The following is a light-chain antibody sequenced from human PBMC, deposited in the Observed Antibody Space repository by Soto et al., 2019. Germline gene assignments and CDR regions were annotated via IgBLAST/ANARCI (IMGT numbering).Light chain of an antibody. V-gene: IGKV3-15*01. CDR2: GAS. CDR1: QSVSTN. CDR3: QQYTYWPPT. J-gene: IGKJ1*01. Sequence: IVMTQSPATLSVSPWASATLSCRASQSVSTNLAWYQQKPGQVPRVLIYGASTRATGIPVRFSGHGSGTEFTLTISSLQSEDFAVYWCQQYTYWPPTFGQGTKVDIK.